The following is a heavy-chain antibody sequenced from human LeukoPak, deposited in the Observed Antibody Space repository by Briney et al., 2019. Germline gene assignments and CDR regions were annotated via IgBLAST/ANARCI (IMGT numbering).Heavy chain of an antibody. CDR3: ARDRAAAGYFDY. V-gene: IGHV3-23*01. CDR1: GFTFSSYA. D-gene: IGHD6-13*01. J-gene: IGHJ4*02. Sequence: GGSLRLSCAASGFTFSSYAMSWVRQAPGKGLEWVSDISGSGGGTYYANSVKSRFTISRDNSKNTLYLQMNSLRAEDTAVYYCARDRAAAGYFDYWGQGTLVTVSS. CDR2: ISGSGGGT.